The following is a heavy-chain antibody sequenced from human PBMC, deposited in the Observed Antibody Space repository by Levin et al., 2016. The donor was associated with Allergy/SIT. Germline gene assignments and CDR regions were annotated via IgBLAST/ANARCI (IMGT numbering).Heavy chain of an antibody. V-gene: IGHV5-51*01. J-gene: IGHJ4*02. Sequence: KVSCKGSGYSFTTNWIAWVRQMPGKGLEWMGIIYPSDSDTRYSPSFQGQVTISADKSITTAYLQWSSLKASDTAMYYCARLYGRNLDSWGQGTLVTVSS. CDR1: GYSFTTNW. D-gene: IGHD1-26*01. CDR3: ARLYGRNLDS. CDR2: IYPSDSDT.